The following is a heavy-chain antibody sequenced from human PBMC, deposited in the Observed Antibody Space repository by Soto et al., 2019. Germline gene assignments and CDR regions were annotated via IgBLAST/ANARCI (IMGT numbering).Heavy chain of an antibody. J-gene: IGHJ5*02. CDR2: IYYSGST. V-gene: IGHV4-39*01. Sequence: TLSLTCTVSGGSISSSSYYWGWIRQPPGKGLEWIGSIYYSGSTYYNPSLKSRVTISVDTSKNQFSLKLSSVTAADTAVYYCARHRFNEWELPRDLYNWFDPWGQGTLVTVSS. CDR1: GGSISSSSYY. D-gene: IGHD1-26*01. CDR3: ARHRFNEWELPRDLYNWFDP.